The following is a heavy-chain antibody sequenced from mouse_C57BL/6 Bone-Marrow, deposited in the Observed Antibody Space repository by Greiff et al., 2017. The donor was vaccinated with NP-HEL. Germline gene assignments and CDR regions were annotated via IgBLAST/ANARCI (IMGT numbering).Heavy chain of an antibody. CDR3: ARDADGGGYFDV. CDR2: INYDGSST. CDR1: GFTFSDYY. J-gene: IGHJ1*03. Sequence: DVHLVESEGGLVQPGRSMKLSCTASGFTFSDYYMAWVRQVPEKGLEWVANINYDGSSTYYLDSLKSRFIISRDNAKNILYLQMSSLKSEDTATYYCARDADGGGYFDVWGTGTTVTVSS. D-gene: IGHD1-1*02. V-gene: IGHV5-16*01.